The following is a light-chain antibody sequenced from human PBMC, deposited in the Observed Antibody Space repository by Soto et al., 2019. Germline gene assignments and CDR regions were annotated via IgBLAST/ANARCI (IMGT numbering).Light chain of an antibody. Sequence: QSALTQPASVSGSPGQSITISCIGTSSDIGRYNYVSWYQQYPGKAPKFMIYDVSNRPTGVSNRLSGSKSGNTASLTSSRLQAKDEADYYCSSYISSSTYVFGTGTKLTVL. V-gene: IGLV2-14*01. CDR3: SSYISSSTYV. CDR1: SSDIGRYNY. J-gene: IGLJ1*01. CDR2: DVS.